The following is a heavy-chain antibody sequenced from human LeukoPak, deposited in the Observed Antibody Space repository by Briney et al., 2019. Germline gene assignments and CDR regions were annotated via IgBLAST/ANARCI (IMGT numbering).Heavy chain of an antibody. V-gene: IGHV3-48*01. Sequence: GGSLRLSCAASGFTFSSYSMNWVRQAPGKGLEWVSYISSSSSTIYYADSVKGRFTISRDNATNSLYLQMNLLRAEDTAVYYWARDAVVVVAAPHNWFDPWGQGTLVTVSS. CDR3: ARDAVVVVAAPHNWFDP. CDR2: ISSSSSTI. CDR1: GFTFSSYS. D-gene: IGHD2-15*01. J-gene: IGHJ5*02.